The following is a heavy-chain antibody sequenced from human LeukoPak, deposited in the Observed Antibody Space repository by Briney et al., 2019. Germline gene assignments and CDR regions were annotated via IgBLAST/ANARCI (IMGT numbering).Heavy chain of an antibody. CDR3: ANRGEGNFGGDWFDP. V-gene: IGHV1-2*02. Sequence: ASVKVSCKASGYTFTGYYMHWVRQAPGQGLEWMGWINPNSGGTNYAQKFQGRVTMTRDTSISTAYMELSRLRSDDTAVYYCANRGEGNFGGDWFDPWGQGTLVTVSS. D-gene: IGHD3-10*01. J-gene: IGHJ5*02. CDR2: INPNSGGT. CDR1: GYTFTGYY.